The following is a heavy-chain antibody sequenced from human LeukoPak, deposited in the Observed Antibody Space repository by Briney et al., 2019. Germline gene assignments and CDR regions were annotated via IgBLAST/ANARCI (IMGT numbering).Heavy chain of an antibody. CDR2: ISNSGST. Sequence: PSETLSLTCSVSNASITSYYWSWIRQSPGKGLEWIGYISNSGSTNYNPSPKSRVTIPVDTSKNQFSLRLSSVTAADTAVYSCARHWGSCYGGGSDCYTFDYWGQGTLVTVSS. V-gene: IGHV4-59*08. D-gene: IGHD2-21*02. J-gene: IGHJ4*02. CDR3: ARHWGSCYGGGSDCYTFDY. CDR1: NASITSYY.